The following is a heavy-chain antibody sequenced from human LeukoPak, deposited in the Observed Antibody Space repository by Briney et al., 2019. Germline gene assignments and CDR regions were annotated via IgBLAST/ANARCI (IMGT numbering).Heavy chain of an antibody. CDR2: ISGSGGST. Sequence: PPGGSLRLSCAASGFTFSSYAMSWVRQAPGKGLEWVSAISGSGGSTYYADSVQGRFTISRDNSKNTLYLQMNSLRAEDTAVYYCAKGAGYYGSGSSIDYWGQGTLVTVSS. J-gene: IGHJ4*02. CDR3: AKGAGYYGSGSSIDY. CDR1: GFTFSSYA. V-gene: IGHV3-23*01. D-gene: IGHD3-10*01.